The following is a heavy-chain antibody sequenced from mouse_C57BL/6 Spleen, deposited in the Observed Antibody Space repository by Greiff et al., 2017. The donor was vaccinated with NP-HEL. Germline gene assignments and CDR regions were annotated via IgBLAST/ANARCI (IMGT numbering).Heavy chain of an antibody. V-gene: IGHV1-22*01. J-gene: IGHJ4*01. CDR3: AREGSLYYYAMDY. CDR1: GYTFTDYN. CDR2: INPNNGGT. D-gene: IGHD6-5*01. Sequence: EVQLQQSGPELVKPGASVKMSCKASGYTFTDYNMHWVKQSHGKSLEWIGYINPNNGGTSYNQKFKGKATLTVNKSSSTAYVELRSLTSEDTAVYYCAREGSLYYYAMDYWGQGTSVTVSS.